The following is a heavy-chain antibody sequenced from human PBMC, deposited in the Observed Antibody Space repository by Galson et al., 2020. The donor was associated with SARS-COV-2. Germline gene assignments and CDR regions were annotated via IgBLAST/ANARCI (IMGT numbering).Heavy chain of an antibody. J-gene: IGHJ4*02. CDR1: GFSLCTSGMC. Sequence: ESGPTLVKPTQTLTLTCTFSGFSLCTSGMCVSWIRQPPGKALEWLARIDWDDDKYYSTSLKTRLTISKDTSKNQVVLTMTNMDPVDTATYYCARKYDSRAPFDYWGQGTLVTVSS. CDR2: IDWDDDK. CDR3: ARKYDSRAPFDY. D-gene: IGHD3-22*01. V-gene: IGHV2-70*11.